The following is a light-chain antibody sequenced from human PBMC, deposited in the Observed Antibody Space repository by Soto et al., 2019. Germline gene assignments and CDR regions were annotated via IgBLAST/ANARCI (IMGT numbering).Light chain of an antibody. J-gene: IGLJ1*01. CDR1: SSDVGAYNF. Sequence: QSALTQPPSASGSPGQSVTISCTGTSSDVGAYNFVSWYQQHPGEAPKLMIYEIRQRPSGVPDRFSGSKSGNTASLTVSGLQAEDVADCYCTSYADSIKYYVFGPGTNLNVL. CDR2: EIR. CDR3: TSYADSIKYYV. V-gene: IGLV2-8*01.